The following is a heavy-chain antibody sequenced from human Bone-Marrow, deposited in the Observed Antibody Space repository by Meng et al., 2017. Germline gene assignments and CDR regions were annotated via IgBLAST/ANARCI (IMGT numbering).Heavy chain of an antibody. CDR1: GGSFSGYY. CDR3: ARGARVAGTDY. J-gene: IGHJ4*02. Sequence: GQLQRWGAGLFKPSGTLSLTCAVYGGSFSGYYWSWIRQPPGKGLEWIGEINHSGSTNYNPSLKSRVTISVDTSKNQFSLKLSSVTAADTAVYYCARGARVAGTDYWGQGTLVTVSS. D-gene: IGHD6-19*01. CDR2: INHSGST. V-gene: IGHV4-34*01.